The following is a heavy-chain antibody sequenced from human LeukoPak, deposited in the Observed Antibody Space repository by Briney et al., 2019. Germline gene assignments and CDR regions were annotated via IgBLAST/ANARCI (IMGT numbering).Heavy chain of an antibody. D-gene: IGHD3-16*01. CDR2: INPSGGST. CDR3: ARRLGETLDAFDI. V-gene: IGHV1-46*01. CDR1: GYTFSGYY. Sequence: ASVKVSCKASGYTFSGYYMHWVRQAPGQGLEWMGIINPSGGSTSYAQKFQGRVTMTRDTSTSTVYMELSSLRSEDTAVYYCARRLGETLDAFDIWGQGTMVTVSS. J-gene: IGHJ3*02.